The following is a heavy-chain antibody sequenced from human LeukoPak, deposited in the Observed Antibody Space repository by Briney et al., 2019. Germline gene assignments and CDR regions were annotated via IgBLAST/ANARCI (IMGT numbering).Heavy chain of an antibody. CDR3: ASLRGAYGSGDYFDY. CDR2: INPSGGST. Sequence: ASVKVSCKTSGFTFTAYYVHWVRQAARQGLEWMGIINPSGGSTSYAQKFQGGVTMTRDTSTSTVYMELSSLRSEDTAVYYCASLRGAYGSGDYFDYWGQGTLVTVSS. V-gene: IGHV1-46*01. CDR1: GFTFTAYY. J-gene: IGHJ4*02. D-gene: IGHD5-12*01.